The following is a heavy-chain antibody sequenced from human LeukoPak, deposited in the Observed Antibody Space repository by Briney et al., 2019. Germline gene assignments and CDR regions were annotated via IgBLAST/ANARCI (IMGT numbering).Heavy chain of an antibody. Sequence: GGSLRLSCAASGFTFSSYAMSWVRQAPGKGLQWVANILASGSPTYYADSVKGRFIISRDNSKNTVYLQMNSLRVEDTAIYYCAKDLRPDGVDNFDHWGQGILVTVSS. CDR2: ILASGSPT. J-gene: IGHJ4*02. V-gene: IGHV3-23*01. CDR1: GFTFSSYA. CDR3: AKDLRPDGVDNFDH. D-gene: IGHD2-8*01.